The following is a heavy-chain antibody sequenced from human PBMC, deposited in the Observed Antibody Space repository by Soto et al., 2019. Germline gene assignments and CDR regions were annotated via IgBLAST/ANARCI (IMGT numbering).Heavy chain of an antibody. Sequence: GGSLRLSCAASGFTFSSYDMHWVRQATGKGLEWVSAISGSGGSTYYADSVKGRFTISRDNSKNTLYLQMNSLRAEDTAVYYCAKEGEHSSGWANFDYWGQGTLVTVSS. CDR3: AKEGEHSSGWANFDY. J-gene: IGHJ4*02. D-gene: IGHD6-19*01. V-gene: IGHV3-23*01. CDR1: GFTFSSYD. CDR2: ISGSGGST.